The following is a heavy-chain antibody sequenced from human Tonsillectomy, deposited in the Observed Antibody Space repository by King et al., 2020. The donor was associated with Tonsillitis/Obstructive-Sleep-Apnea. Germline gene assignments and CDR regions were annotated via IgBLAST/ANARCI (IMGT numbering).Heavy chain of an antibody. J-gene: IGHJ6*03. CDR1: GGSVSSGSYY. Sequence: QLQESGPGLVKPSETLSLTCTVSGGSVSSGSYYWSWIRQPPGKGLEWIGYIYYSGSTNYNPSLKSRITISVDTSKNQFSLKLSSVTAADTAVYYCARGGQRNYYYMDVWGKGTTVTVSS. CDR3: ARGGQRNYYYMDV. V-gene: IGHV4-61*01. CDR2: IYYSGST. D-gene: IGHD1-1*01.